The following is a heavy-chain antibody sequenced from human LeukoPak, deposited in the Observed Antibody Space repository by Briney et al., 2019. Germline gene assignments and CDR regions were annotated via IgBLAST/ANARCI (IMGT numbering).Heavy chain of an antibody. D-gene: IGHD3-22*01. CDR2: INSRSTTI. CDR3: ARGARYYDSSGYGWFDP. V-gene: IGHV3-48*04. J-gene: IGHJ5*02. Sequence: GGSLRLSCTASGFTFGGYSMNWVRQAPGKGLEWVSYINSRSTTIYYADSVKGRFTISRDNAKNSLYLQMNSLRAEDTAVYYCARGARYYDSSGYGWFDPWGQGTLVTVSS. CDR1: GFTFGGYS.